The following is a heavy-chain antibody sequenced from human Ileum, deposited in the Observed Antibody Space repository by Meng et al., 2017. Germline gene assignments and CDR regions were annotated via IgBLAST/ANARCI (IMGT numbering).Heavy chain of an antibody. Sequence: ESGPSRWRPARTLSLTCAVSVDSSSTTNWGNWVRQPPGEGLEWIGEIYHSGLVNYNLSLKSRVTLSIDKSKNQFSLKLISVTAADTGVYYCAANSGKKMHSWGQGTLVTVSS. CDR3: AANSGKKMHS. J-gene: IGHJ4*02. V-gene: IGHV4-4*02. CDR2: IYHSGLV. CDR1: VDSSSTTNW. D-gene: IGHD4-23*01.